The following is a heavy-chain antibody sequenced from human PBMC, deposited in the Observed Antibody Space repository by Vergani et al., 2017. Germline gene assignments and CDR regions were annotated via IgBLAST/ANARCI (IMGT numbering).Heavy chain of an antibody. CDR1: GGSPSSYY. Sequence: HLPSSVPGLVKPSAPPALTCTVSGGSPSSYYSHSIRQPPGNGLEWIGYIYYSGSTNYNPSLKSRGTIAVDTSKNQFSLNLRSVTAADPAVYYCARMIAAAGTEYFDYWGQGTLVTVAS. D-gene: IGHD6-13*01. CDR2: IYYSGST. V-gene: IGHV4-59*01. J-gene: IGHJ4*02. CDR3: ARMIAAAGTEYFDY.